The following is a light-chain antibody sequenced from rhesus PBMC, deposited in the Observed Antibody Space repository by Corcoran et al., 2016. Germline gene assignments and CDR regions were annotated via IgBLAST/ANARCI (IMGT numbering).Light chain of an antibody. CDR2: DAS. CDR1: QAIGEY. V-gene: IGKV1-25*01. CDR3: QQHDSYFPT. J-gene: IGKJ1*01. Sequence: DIQMTQSPSSLSASVGDTVTIACQAGQAIGEYLAWYQHKPGKAPKLLIYDASTLQTGVPSRFSGSGSGTEFTLTISSLQPEDFATYYWQQHDSYFPTFGQGTKVESK.